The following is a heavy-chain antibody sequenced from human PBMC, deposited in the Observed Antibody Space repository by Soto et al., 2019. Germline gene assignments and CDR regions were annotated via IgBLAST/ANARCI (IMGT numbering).Heavy chain of an antibody. Sequence: SETLSLTCTVSGGSISSGGYYWSWIRQHPGKGLEWIGYIYYSGSTYYNPSLKSRVTISVDTSKNQFSLKLSSVTAADTAVYYCAAEGGSSGYYYDYWGQGTLVTVSS. V-gene: IGHV4-31*03. D-gene: IGHD3-22*01. CDR3: AAEGGSSGYYYDY. J-gene: IGHJ4*02. CDR1: GGSISSGGYY. CDR2: IYYSGST.